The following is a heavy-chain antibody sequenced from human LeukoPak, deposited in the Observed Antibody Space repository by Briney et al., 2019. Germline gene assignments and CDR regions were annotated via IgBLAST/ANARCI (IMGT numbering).Heavy chain of an antibody. Sequence: SETLSLTCNVSGGAISSDYWTWIRQPPGKGLEWIGNIYYSGSTNYNPSLKSRVTISVDTSKNQFSLKLNSVTAADTAVYYCARRRDYYDSRGYYAFDIWGHGTMVTVSS. V-gene: IGHV4-59*01. CDR3: ARRRDYYDSRGYYAFDI. D-gene: IGHD3-22*01. J-gene: IGHJ3*02. CDR1: GGAISSDY. CDR2: IYYSGST.